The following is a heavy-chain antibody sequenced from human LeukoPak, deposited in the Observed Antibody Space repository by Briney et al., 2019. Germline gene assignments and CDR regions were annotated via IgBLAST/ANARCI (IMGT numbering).Heavy chain of an antibody. CDR2: ISYDGSNK. CDR1: GFTFSSYG. J-gene: IGHJ4*02. Sequence: GRSLRLSCAASGFTFSSYGMHWVRQAPGKGLEWVAVISYDGSNKYYADSVKGRFTISRDNSKNTLYLQMKSLRAEDTAVYYCAKDQPVAHYFDYWGQGTLVTVSS. D-gene: IGHD6-19*01. V-gene: IGHV3-30*18. CDR3: AKDQPVAHYFDY.